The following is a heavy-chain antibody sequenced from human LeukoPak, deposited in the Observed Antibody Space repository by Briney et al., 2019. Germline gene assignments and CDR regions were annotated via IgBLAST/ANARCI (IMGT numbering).Heavy chain of an antibody. J-gene: IGHJ6*04. Sequence: SQTLSLTCTVSGGSISSGGYYWSWIRQPPGKGLEWIGYIYYSGSTYYNPSLKSRVTISVDTSKNQFSLKLSSVTAADTAVYYCARGENYYYGMDVWGKGTTVTVSS. CDR3: ARGENYYYGMDV. V-gene: IGHV4-30-4*01. CDR1: GGSISSGGYY. CDR2: IYYSGST.